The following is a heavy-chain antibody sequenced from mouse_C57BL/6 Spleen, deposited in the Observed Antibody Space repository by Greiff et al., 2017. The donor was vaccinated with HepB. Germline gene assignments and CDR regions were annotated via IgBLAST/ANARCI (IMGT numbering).Heavy chain of an antibody. D-gene: IGHD2-1*01. CDR3: ARASYGNPAY. CDR2: IDPSDSYT. CDR1: GYTFTSYW. Sequence: QVQLQQSGAELVMPGASVKLSCKASGYTFTSYWMHWVKQRPGQGLEWIGEIDPSDSYTNYNQKFKGKSTLTVDKSSSTAYMQLSSLTSEDSAVYYCARASYGNPAYWGQGTTLTVSS. V-gene: IGHV1-69*01. J-gene: IGHJ2*01.